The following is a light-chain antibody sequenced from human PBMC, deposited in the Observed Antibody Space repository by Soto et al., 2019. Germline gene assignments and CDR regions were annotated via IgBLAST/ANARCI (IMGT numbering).Light chain of an antibody. CDR2: RNH. CDR3: AAWDDSLSALV. CDR1: SSNIGNNN. V-gene: IGLV1-47*01. Sequence: QSVLTQSHSASGTPGQRVTISCSGSSSNIGNNNVFWYHQFPGTAPKLLIYRNHQRPSGVPDRFSGSKSGTTASLAISGLRSEDEGDYYCAAWDDSLSALVFGGGTKLTVL. J-gene: IGLJ3*02.